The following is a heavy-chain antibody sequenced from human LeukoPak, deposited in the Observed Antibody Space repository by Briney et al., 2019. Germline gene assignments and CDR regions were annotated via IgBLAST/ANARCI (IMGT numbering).Heavy chain of an antibody. CDR1: GFTFEDFA. D-gene: IGHD6-19*01. V-gene: IGHV3-43D*03. CDR3: AKVSSSGQGYDS. Sequence: GGSLRLSCAASGFTFEDFAMHWVRQTPGKGLEWVSLISWDGGTKYYGDSVKGRFTISRDSSTNSLYLQMNSLRPEDTAFYYCAKVSSSGQGYDSWGQGTLVTVTS. J-gene: IGHJ4*02. CDR2: ISWDGGTK.